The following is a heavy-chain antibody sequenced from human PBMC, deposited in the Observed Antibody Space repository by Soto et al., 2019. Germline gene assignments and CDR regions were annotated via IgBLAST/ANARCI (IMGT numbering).Heavy chain of an antibody. CDR2: VYSAGMT. CDR1: GFRVRGNY. CDR3: AGARTFNYAFDH. D-gene: IGHD3-16*01. V-gene: IGHV3-53*01. Sequence: XGSLRLSCAPSGFRVRGNYMGWARQASGKGLDWVSVVYSAGMTYYADSVKGRFTISRDFSKNTLSLEMHNMRGEDWAVYFCAGARTFNYAFDHWGQGTQVTVSS. J-gene: IGHJ4*02.